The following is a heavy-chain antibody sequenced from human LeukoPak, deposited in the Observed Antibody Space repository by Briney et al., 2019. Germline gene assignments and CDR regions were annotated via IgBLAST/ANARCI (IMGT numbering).Heavy chain of an antibody. CDR3: ARGTGDYPYYYYYYGMDV. J-gene: IGHJ6*02. CDR1: GGSFSGYY. Sequence: SETLSLTCAVYGGSFSGYYWSWIRQPPGKGLEWIGEINHSGSTNYNPSLKSRVTISVDTSQNQFSLKLSSVTAADTAVYYCARGTGDYPYYYYYYGMDVWGQGTTVTVSS. V-gene: IGHV4-34*01. CDR2: INHSGST. D-gene: IGHD4-17*01.